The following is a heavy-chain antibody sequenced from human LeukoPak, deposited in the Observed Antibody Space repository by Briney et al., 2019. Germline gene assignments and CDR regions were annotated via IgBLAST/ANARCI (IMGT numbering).Heavy chain of an antibody. D-gene: IGHD1-20*01. CDR2: IYHSGST. CDR1: GGSISSSNW. V-gene: IGHV4-4*02. Sequence: SETLSLTCAVSGGSISSSNWWSWVRQPPGKGLEWIGEIYHSGSTNYNPSLKSRVTISVDKSKNQFSLKLSSVTAADTAVYYCARDNWNDPGKGEFDYWGQGTLVTVSS. CDR3: ARDNWNDPGKGEFDY. J-gene: IGHJ4*02.